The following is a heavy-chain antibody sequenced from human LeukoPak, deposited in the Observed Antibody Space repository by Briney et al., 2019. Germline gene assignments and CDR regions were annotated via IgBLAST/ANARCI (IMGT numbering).Heavy chain of an antibody. V-gene: IGHV3-23*01. CDR2: ISGSGGST. D-gene: IGHD4-4*01. Sequence: GGSLRLSCAASGFTFSSYAMSWVRQAPGKGLEWVSVISGSGGSTHYADSVKGRFTISRDNSKNTLYLQMNSLRAEDTAVYYCAKGTLTTTIPFDYWGQGTLVTVSS. J-gene: IGHJ4*02. CDR3: AKGTLTTTIPFDY. CDR1: GFTFSSYA.